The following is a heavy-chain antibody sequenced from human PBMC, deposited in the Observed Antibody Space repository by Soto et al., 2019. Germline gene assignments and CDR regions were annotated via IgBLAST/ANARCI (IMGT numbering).Heavy chain of an antibody. Sequence: QVQLVESGGGVVQPGRSLRLSCAASGFTFSTYGMHWVRQAPGKGLEWVAVISNDGSDTYYADSVKGRFTISRDNSKNTLYAQMNSLSAEDTAVYYCARDGLMGVTNLAADWGQGTLVTVSS. CDR2: ISNDGSDT. J-gene: IGHJ4*02. V-gene: IGHV3-30*03. CDR1: GFTFSTYG. D-gene: IGHD2-21*02. CDR3: ARDGLMGVTNLAAD.